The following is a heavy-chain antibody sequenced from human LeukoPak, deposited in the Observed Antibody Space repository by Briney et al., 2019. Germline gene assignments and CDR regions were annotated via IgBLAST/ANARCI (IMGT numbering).Heavy chain of an antibody. CDR2: ISYDGSNK. D-gene: IGHD2-15*01. J-gene: IGHJ4*02. CDR3: ARDPGLGSWGRIYFDY. Sequence: GGSLRLSCAASGFTFSSYAMHWVRQAPGKGPEWVAVISYDGSNKYYADSVKGRFTISRDNSKNTLYLQMNSLRAEDTAVYYCARDPGLGSWGRIYFDYWGQGTLVTVSS. CDR1: GFTFSSYA. V-gene: IGHV3-30-3*01.